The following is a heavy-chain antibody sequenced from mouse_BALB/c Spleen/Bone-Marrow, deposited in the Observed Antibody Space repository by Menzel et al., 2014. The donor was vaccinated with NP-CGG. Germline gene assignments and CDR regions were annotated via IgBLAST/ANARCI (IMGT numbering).Heavy chain of an antibody. D-gene: IGHD2-4*01. CDR2: IHPSDSET. CDR3: ASDDYDGSWFAY. Sequence: QVQLQQSGAELVGPGASVKLSCKASGYSFTNYWMNWMKQRPGQGLEWIGMIHPSDSETRLNQKFKDKATLTVDKSSSTAYMQVNSPTSEDSAVYYCASDDYDGSWFAYWGQGTLVTVSA. J-gene: IGHJ3*01. CDR1: GYSFTNYW. V-gene: IGHV1-74*01.